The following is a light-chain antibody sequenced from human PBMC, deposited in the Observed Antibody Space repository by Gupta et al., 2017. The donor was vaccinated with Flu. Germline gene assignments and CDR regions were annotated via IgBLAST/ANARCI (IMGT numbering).Light chain of an antibody. CDR1: QSVSSSY. Sequence: EIVLTPSPRTLSSSSGERATLTCRASQSVSSSYLGWYQQKPGKAPRLLIYGASSRATGTPDRFSGSGSGTDFTLTISRLEPEDFAVYYCQQYSNPPFFGPGTKVDIK. V-gene: IGKV3-20*01. CDR2: GAS. CDR3: QQYSNPPF. J-gene: IGKJ3*01.